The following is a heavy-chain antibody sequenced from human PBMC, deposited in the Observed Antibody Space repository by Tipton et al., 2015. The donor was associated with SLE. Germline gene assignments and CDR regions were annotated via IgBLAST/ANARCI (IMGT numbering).Heavy chain of an antibody. CDR2: ISWNGGDT. J-gene: IGHJ4*02. V-gene: IGHV3-43*02. Sequence: SLRLSCAASGFTFEDFAMHWVRQIPGKGLEWVSLISWNGGDTSYADSVRGRFTISRDNNKISVYLQMNNLTPEDTALYYCAKDFHNTGWYYFDSWGQGTRVTVSS. CDR3: AKDFHNTGWYYFDS. D-gene: IGHD6-19*01. CDR1: GFTFEDFA.